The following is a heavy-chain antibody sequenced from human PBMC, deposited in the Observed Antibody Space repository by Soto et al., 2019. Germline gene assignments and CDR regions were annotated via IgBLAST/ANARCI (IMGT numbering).Heavy chain of an antibody. D-gene: IGHD3-9*01. Sequence: ASVKVSCKASGYTFTNYHISWVRQAPGQGLECMGWISAYNGNTNYAQKFQGRVTITADESTSTAYMELSSLRSEDTAVYYCARVWYDILTGYLLYNWFDPWGQGTLVTVSS. V-gene: IGHV1-18*01. CDR2: ISAYNGNT. CDR1: GYTFTNYH. J-gene: IGHJ5*02. CDR3: ARVWYDILTGYLLYNWFDP.